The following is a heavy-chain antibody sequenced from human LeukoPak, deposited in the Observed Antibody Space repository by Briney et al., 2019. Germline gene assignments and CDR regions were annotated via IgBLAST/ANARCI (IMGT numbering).Heavy chain of an antibody. V-gene: IGHV4-39*01. CDR3: ATYFSGYADS. CDR1: GGSISSSSYY. CDR2: IFYSGNT. D-gene: IGHD3-22*01. Sequence: SETLSLTCTVSGGSISSSSYYWGWIRQPPGKGLEWIGRIFYSGNTYYNPSLKSRLTISVDTSKNQFSLKLSSVTAADTAVCYCATYFSGYADSWGPGTLVTVSS. J-gene: IGHJ4*02.